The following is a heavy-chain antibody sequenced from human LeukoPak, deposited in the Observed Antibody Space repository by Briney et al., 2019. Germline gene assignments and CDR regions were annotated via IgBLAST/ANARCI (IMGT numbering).Heavy chain of an antibody. CDR1: GGSISSSNYY. V-gene: IGHV4-39*07. D-gene: IGHD6-19*01. Sequence: SETLSLTCTVSGGSISSSNYYWGWIRQPPGKGLEWIESIYYSGSTYYNPSLKSRVTISIDTSKNQFSLKLSSVTAADTAVYYCARTKQWLAFDIWGQGTVVTVSS. CDR2: IYYSGST. CDR3: ARTKQWLAFDI. J-gene: IGHJ3*02.